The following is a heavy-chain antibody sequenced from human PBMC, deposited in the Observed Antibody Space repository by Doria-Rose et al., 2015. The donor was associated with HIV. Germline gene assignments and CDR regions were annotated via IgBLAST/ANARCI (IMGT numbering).Heavy chain of an antibody. CDR3: ARIESSRWYHKYYFDF. CDR1: GVSLSSPGMG. Sequence: SGPVLVKPTETLTLTCTVSGVSLSSPGMGVSWIRQPPGKALEWLANIFSDDERSYNTSLKSRLTISRCTSKSQVVLTMTDMIPVDTATYYCARIESSRWYHKYYFDFWGQGTLVIVSA. J-gene: IGHJ4*02. D-gene: IGHD6-13*01. V-gene: IGHV2-26*01. CDR2: IFSDDER.